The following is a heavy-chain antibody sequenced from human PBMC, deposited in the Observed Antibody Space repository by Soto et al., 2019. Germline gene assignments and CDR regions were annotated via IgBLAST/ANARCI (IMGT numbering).Heavy chain of an antibody. CDR1: GFTVSSNH. CDR3: ATGVDTAKDGY. CDR2: IYHGGNT. Sequence: VQLVESGGGLIQPGGSLRLSCAASGFTVSSNHRTWIRQAPGRGPEWVSTIYHGGNTYYADSVKGRFAISRDNSKNMLYLQMNSLRAEDTAVYYCATGVDTAKDGYWGQGTLVTVSS. J-gene: IGHJ4*02. V-gene: IGHV3-53*01. D-gene: IGHD5-18*01.